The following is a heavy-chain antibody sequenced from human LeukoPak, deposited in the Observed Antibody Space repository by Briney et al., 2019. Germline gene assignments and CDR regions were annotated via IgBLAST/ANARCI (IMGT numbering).Heavy chain of an antibody. D-gene: IGHD6-13*01. Sequence: SETLSLTCAVYGGSFSGYYWSWIRQPPGKGLEWIGEINHSGSTNYNPSLKSRVTISVDTSKNQFSLKLSSVTAADTAVYYCARGAAAGSDFDYWGQGTPVTVSS. CDR3: ARGAAAGSDFDY. CDR1: GGSFSGYY. V-gene: IGHV4-34*01. J-gene: IGHJ4*02. CDR2: INHSGST.